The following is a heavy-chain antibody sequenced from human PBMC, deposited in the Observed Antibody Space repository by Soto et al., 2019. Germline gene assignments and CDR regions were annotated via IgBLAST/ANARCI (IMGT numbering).Heavy chain of an antibody. CDR3: AKRRGLGYYYYGMDV. V-gene: IGHV3-23*01. D-gene: IGHD3-16*01. J-gene: IGHJ6*02. CDR2: FSGSGDST. CDR1: GFTFSNYA. Sequence: PGGSLRLSCAASGFTFSNYAMSWVRQAPGKGLEWVSAFSGSGDSTFYADSVKGRFTVSRDNSKKTLYLQLNSLRDEDTAVYYCAKRRGLGYYYYGMDVWGQGTTVTVSS.